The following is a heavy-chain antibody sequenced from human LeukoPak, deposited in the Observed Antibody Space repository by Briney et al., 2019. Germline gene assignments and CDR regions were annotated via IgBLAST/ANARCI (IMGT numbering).Heavy chain of an antibody. J-gene: IGHJ6*03. V-gene: IGHV4-59*08. CDR1: GGSISSYY. CDR3: ARLDSEYGSGSYYNDYYYYYMDV. D-gene: IGHD3-10*01. CDR2: IYYSEST. Sequence: ASETLSLTCTVYGGSISSYYWSWIRQPPGKGLEWIGYIYYSESTNYNPSLKSRVTISVDTSKNQFSLKLSSVTAADTAVYYCARLDSEYGSGSYYNDYYYYYMDVWGKGTTVTVSS.